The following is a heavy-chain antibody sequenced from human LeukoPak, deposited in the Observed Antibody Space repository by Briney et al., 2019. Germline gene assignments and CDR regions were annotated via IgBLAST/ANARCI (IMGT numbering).Heavy chain of an antibody. CDR2: IIPIFGTA. Sequence: SVKVSCKASGGTFNSYAISWVRQAPGQGLEWMGRIIPIFGTANYAQKFQGRVTITTDESTSTAYMELSSLRSEDTAVYYCARDLGTNSGSYEDAFDIWGQGTMVTVSS. CDR3: ARDLGTNSGSYEDAFDI. D-gene: IGHD1-26*01. V-gene: IGHV1-69*05. J-gene: IGHJ3*02. CDR1: GGTFNSYA.